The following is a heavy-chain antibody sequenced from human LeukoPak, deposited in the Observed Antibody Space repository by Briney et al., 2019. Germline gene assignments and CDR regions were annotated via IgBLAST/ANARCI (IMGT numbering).Heavy chain of an antibody. Sequence: SETLSLTCAVYGGSFSGYYWSWIRQPPGKGLEWIGEINHSESTNYNPSLKSRVTISVDTSKNQFSLKLSSVTAADTAAYYCARCSGSSWAFFDYWGQGTLVTVSS. CDR2: INHSEST. CDR1: GGSFSGYY. J-gene: IGHJ4*02. V-gene: IGHV4-34*01. D-gene: IGHD6-13*01. CDR3: ARCSGSSWAFFDY.